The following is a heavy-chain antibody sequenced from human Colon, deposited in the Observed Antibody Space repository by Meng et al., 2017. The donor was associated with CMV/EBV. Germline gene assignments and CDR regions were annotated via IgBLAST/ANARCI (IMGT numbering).Heavy chain of an antibody. J-gene: IGHJ4*02. CDR2: ISGSSTDI. Sequence: VHLVESGAALGKPGGCLRCAWSASGFTFSDYYMSWIRQAPGKGPEWVSYISGSSTDIKYVDSVKGRFTISRDNAKNSLYLQMNSLRADDTAVYYCSRDPRTLDYWGQGTLVTVSS. CDR3: SRDPRTLDY. CDR1: GFTFSDYY. V-gene: IGHV3-11*05.